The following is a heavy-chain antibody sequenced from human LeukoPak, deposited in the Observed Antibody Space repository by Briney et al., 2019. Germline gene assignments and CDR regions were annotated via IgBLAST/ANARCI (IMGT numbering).Heavy chain of an antibody. Sequence: GRSLRLSCVASGFTFGSFWMSWVRHSPGRGLEWVANIHPEGDEKYHVESVMGRFTISRDNAESSLFLQMNGLRAEDTAVYYCARGDAFSGDHWGQGTLVTVSS. CDR3: ARGDAFSGDH. V-gene: IGHV3-7*04. J-gene: IGHJ4*02. CDR1: GFTFGSFW. CDR2: IHPEGDEK.